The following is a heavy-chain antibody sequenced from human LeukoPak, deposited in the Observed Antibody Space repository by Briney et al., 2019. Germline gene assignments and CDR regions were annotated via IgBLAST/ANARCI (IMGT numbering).Heavy chain of an antibody. CDR3: ASTGYYGVAEYFQH. Sequence: ASETLSLTCTVSGGSISSGSYYWSWIRQPAGKGLEWIVRIYTSGSTNYNPSLKSRVTISVDTSKNQFSLKLSSVTAADTAVYYCASTGYYGVAEYFQHWGQGTLVTVSS. CDR1: GGSISSGSYY. J-gene: IGHJ1*01. V-gene: IGHV4-61*02. CDR2: IYTSGST. D-gene: IGHD3-10*01.